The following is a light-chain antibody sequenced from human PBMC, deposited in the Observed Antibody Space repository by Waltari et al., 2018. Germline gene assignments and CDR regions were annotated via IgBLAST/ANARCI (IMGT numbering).Light chain of an antibody. V-gene: IGLV3-10*01. CDR2: EDS. CDR1: AWPAKY. J-gene: IGLJ2*01. Sequence: SYELTPPPSVSVSPGQTTRITCPGGAWPAKYAYRSQQKSGQAPVLVIYEDSKRPSGIPERFSGSSSGTMATLTISGAQVEDEADYYCYSTDSSGNHRGVFGGGTKLTVL. CDR3: YSTDSSGNHRGV.